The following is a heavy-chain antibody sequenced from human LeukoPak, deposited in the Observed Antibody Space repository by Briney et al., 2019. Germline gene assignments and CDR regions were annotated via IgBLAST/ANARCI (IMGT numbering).Heavy chain of an antibody. CDR2: INRSGST. D-gene: IGHD3-10*01. J-gene: IGHJ3*02. Sequence: SETLSLTCAVYGGSFSGYYWSWIRQPPGKGLEWIGEINRSGSTNYNPSLKSRVTISVDTSKNQFSLKLSSVTAADTAVYYCARLGYGSGSYAFDIWGQGTMVTVSS. CDR3: ARLGYGSGSYAFDI. V-gene: IGHV4-34*01. CDR1: GGSFSGYY.